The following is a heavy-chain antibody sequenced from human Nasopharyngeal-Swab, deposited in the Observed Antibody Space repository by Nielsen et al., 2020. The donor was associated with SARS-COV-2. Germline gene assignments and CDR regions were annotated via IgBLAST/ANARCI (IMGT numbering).Heavy chain of an antibody. CDR2: MYHSGTT. D-gene: IGHD3-9*01. CDR1: GYSISSDSY. Sequence: SETLSLTCTVSGYSISSDSYWCWIRQPPGEGLECIGYMYHSGTTYYNPSLKSPVTISRDTSKNQLSLTLTSVTAADTGVYYCARDVTGYLQCDSWGRGSLVTVSS. CDR3: ARDVTGYLQCDS. V-gene: IGHV4-38-2*02. J-gene: IGHJ4*02.